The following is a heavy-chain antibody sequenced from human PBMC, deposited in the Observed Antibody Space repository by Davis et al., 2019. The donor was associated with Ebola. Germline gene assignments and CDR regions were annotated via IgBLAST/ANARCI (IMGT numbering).Heavy chain of an antibody. Sequence: MPSETLSLTCAVSGGSISSGGYSWSWIRQPPGKGLEWIGYIYHSGSTYYNPSLKSRVTISVDTSKNQFSLKLSSVTAADTAVYYCARIAVAGYWVVSMGLVDRAVSGMDVWGQGTTVTVSS. CDR3: ARIAVAGYWVVSMGLVDRAVSGMDV. D-gene: IGHD6-19*01. CDR1: GGSISSGGYS. CDR2: IYHSGST. J-gene: IGHJ6*02. V-gene: IGHV4-30-2*01.